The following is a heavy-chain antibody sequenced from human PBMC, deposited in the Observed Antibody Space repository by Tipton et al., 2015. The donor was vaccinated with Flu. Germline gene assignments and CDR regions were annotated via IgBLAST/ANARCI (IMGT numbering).Heavy chain of an antibody. J-gene: IGHJ6*02. Sequence: QLVQSGAEVKKPGASVKVSCKASGYTFTSYGISWVRQARGQRLEWMGWISAYNGNTNYAQKLQGRVTMTTDTSTSTAYLELRSLRSDDPAVYYCARDLGESSTRRGPDYYYGMDVWGQGTPVTVSS. CDR3: ARDLGESSTRRGPDYYYGMDV. V-gene: IGHV1-18*01. D-gene: IGHD2-2*01. CDR1: GYTFTSYG. CDR2: ISAYNGNT.